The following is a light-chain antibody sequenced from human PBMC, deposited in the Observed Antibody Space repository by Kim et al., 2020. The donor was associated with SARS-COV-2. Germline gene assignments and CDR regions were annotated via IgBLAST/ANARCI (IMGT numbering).Light chain of an antibody. V-gene: IGKV3-20*01. Sequence: SPGARATHACRAEHSVSSIYLAGYHQNPGQAPRLLIYGASIRATGIPDWFSGSRSRTDFTCTISRLEPEYVAVYYCQQYGSSPRTFGGGTKVDIK. J-gene: IGKJ4*01. CDR1: HSVSSIY. CDR3: QQYGSSPRT. CDR2: GAS.